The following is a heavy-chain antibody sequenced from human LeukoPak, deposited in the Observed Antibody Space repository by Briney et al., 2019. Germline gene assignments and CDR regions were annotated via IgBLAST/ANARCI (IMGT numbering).Heavy chain of an antibody. D-gene: IGHD4-17*01. Sequence: GGSLRLSCAASGFTFSDYARSWVRQALGKGLSWVSVISGSGVSTYNADSVKGRFTISRDNSKNTLYLQINSLRAEDTAVYYCAKSVQSAVTTNPYFDYWGQGTLVTVSS. CDR1: GFTFSDYA. V-gene: IGHV3-23*01. J-gene: IGHJ4*02. CDR2: ISGSGVST. CDR3: AKSVQSAVTTNPYFDY.